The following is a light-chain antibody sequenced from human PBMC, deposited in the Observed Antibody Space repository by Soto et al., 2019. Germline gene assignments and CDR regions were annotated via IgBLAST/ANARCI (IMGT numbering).Light chain of an antibody. CDR1: SSNIGSNY. V-gene: IGLV1-47*01. Sequence: QSVLTQPPSASGTPGQRVTISCSGSSSNIGSNYVYWYQQLPGTAPKLLIYRNNQRPSGVPDRFSGSKSGTSASLAISGLRSEDEADYYCAACDDSLSGRFGGGTKLTVL. CDR2: RNN. J-gene: IGLJ3*02. CDR3: AACDDSLSGR.